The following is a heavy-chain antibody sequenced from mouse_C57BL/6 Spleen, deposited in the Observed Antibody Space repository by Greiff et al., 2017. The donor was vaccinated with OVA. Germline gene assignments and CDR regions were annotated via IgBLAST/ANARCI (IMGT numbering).Heavy chain of an antibody. V-gene: IGHV1-15*01. CDR3: IYGSRFGD. J-gene: IGHJ3*01. D-gene: IGHD1-1*01. Sequence: VQRVESGAELVRPGASVTLSCKASGYTFTDYEMHWVKQTPVHGLEWIGAIDPETGGTAYNQKFKGKAILTADKSSSTAYMELRSLTSEGSAVYYCIYGSRFGDWGQGTLVTVSA. CDR2: IDPETGGT. CDR1: GYTFTDYE.